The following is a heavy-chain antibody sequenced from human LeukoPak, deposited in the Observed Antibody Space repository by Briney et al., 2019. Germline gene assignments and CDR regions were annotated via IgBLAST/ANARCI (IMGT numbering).Heavy chain of an antibody. J-gene: IGHJ4*02. CDR2: ISSSSSYI. CDR1: GFTFSSYS. Sequence: GGSLRLSCAASGFTFSSYSMNWVRQAPGKGLEWVSSISSSSSYIYYADSVKGRFTISRDNAKNSLYLQMNSLRAEDTAVYYCTREVSGSLYFDYWGQGTLVTVSS. D-gene: IGHD1-26*01. V-gene: IGHV3-21*01. CDR3: TREVSGSLYFDY.